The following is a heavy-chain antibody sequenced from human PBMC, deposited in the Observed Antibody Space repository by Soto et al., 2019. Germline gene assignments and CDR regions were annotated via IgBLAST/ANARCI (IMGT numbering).Heavy chain of an antibody. V-gene: IGHV3-74*01. CDR1: GFTFSSYW. D-gene: IGHD3-22*01. CDR3: ARDSYDSSGYYYFDY. J-gene: IGHJ4*02. CDR2: INSDGSST. Sequence: GGSLRLSCAASGFTFSSYWMHWVRQAPGKGLVWVSRINSDGSSTSYADSVKGRFTIPRDNAKDTLYLQMNSLRAEDTAVYYCARDSYDSSGYYYFDYWGQGTLVTVSS.